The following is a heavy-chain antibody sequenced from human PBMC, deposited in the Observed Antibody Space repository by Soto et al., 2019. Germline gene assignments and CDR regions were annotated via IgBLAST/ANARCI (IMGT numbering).Heavy chain of an antibody. CDR2: ISSSSSYI. Sequence: QRLSCAASGFTFSSYSMNWVRQAPGKGLEWVSSISSSSSYIYYADSVKGRFTISRDNAKNSLYLQMNSLRAEDTAVYYCARENSWDASDIWGQGTMVTVSS. CDR1: GFTFSSYS. V-gene: IGHV3-21*01. J-gene: IGHJ3*02. CDR3: ARENSWDASDI. D-gene: IGHD6-13*01.